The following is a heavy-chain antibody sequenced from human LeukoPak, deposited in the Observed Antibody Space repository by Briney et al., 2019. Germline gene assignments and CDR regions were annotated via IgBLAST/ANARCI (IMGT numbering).Heavy chain of an antibody. CDR1: GFTFSSYG. D-gene: IGHD3-10*01. CDR2: IWYDGSNK. CDR3: ARDQMVQGVIYYFDY. V-gene: IGHV3-33*01. J-gene: IGHJ4*02. Sequence: PGGSLRLSCAASGFTFSSYGMHWVRQAPGKGLEWVAVIWYDGSNKYYADSVKGRFTISRDNSKNTLYLQKNSLRAEDTAVYYCARDQMVQGVIYYFDYWGQGTLVTVSS.